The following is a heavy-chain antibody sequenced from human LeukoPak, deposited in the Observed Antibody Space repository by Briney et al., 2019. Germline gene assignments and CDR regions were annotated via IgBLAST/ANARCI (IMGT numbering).Heavy chain of an antibody. V-gene: IGHV1-46*01. CDR3: ARDPHGRYYFDY. CDR2: INPSRGST. J-gene: IGHJ4*02. CDR1: GYTFVSYY. Sequence: ASVKVSYNASGYTFVSYYIHWVRQAPGQGLEWMGIINPSRGSTSYAQKFQGRVTMTRDTSMSTVYMELSSLRSEDTAVYYCARDPHGRYYFDYWGQGNLVTVSS. D-gene: IGHD2-15*01.